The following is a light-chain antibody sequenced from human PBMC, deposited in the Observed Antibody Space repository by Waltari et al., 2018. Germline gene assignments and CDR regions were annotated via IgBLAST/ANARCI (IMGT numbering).Light chain of an antibody. J-gene: IGKJ1*01. V-gene: IGKV3-15*01. Sequence: EIVMTQSPATLSMSPGDRVIFSCRASQSVSNNLAWFQQKPGQAPRLLIYDASTRATGVPVRFSGSGSGTEFTLTISSLQSEDFAVYYCQQYSEWPRTFGQGTKVEI. CDR2: DAS. CDR3: QQYSEWPRT. CDR1: QSVSNN.